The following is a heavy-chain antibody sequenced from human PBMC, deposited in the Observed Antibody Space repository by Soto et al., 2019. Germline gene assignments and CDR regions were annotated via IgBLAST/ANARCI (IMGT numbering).Heavy chain of an antibody. V-gene: IGHV1-2*04. J-gene: IGHJ6*03. CDR1: GYTFTGYY. Sequence: GASVKVSCKASGYTFTGYYMHWVRQAPGQGLEWMGWINPNSGGTNYAQKYQGWVTMTRDTSISTAYMELSRLRSDDTSVYYCARGSNYVTYYYYHMDVWGKGTTVTVSS. CDR2: INPNSGGT. D-gene: IGHD1-7*01. CDR3: ARGSNYVTYYYYHMDV.